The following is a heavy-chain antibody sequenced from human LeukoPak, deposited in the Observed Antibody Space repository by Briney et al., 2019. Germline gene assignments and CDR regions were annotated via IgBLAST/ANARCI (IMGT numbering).Heavy chain of an antibody. CDR1: GGSISSSSYY. CDR3: ARDRGPWSGYYWEYYFDY. D-gene: IGHD3-3*01. Sequence: SETLSLTCTVSGGSISSSSYYWGWIRQPPGKGLEWIGSIYYSGSTYYNPSPKSRVTISVDTSKNQFSLKLSSVTAADTAVYYCARDRGPWSGYYWEYYFDYWGQGTLVTVSS. CDR2: IYYSGST. J-gene: IGHJ4*02. V-gene: IGHV4-39*07.